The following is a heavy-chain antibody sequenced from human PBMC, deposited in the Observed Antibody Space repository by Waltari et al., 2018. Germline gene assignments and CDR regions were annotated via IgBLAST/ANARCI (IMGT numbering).Heavy chain of an antibody. CDR2: IKSKTDGGTT. CDR1: GFTFSNAW. J-gene: IGHJ4*02. D-gene: IGHD5-18*01. Sequence: EVQLVESGGGLVKPGGSPRLSCAASGFTFSNAWMSWVRQAPGKGLEWVGRIKSKTDGGTTDYAAPVKGRFTISRDDSKNTLYLQMNSLKTEDTAVYYCTTQYSYGYFDFDYWGQGTLVTVSS. CDR3: TTQYSYGYFDFDY. V-gene: IGHV3-15*01.